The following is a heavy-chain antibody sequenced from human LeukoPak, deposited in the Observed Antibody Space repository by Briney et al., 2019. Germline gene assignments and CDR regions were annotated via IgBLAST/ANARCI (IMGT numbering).Heavy chain of an antibody. D-gene: IGHD2-2*02. CDR1: GFTFSSNG. CDR2: RWYDGSNK. J-gene: IGHJ3*02. Sequence: GGSLRLSCVASGFTFSSNGMHWVRQAPGKGLERVAVRWYDGSNKYYADSVKGRFTISRDNSKNTLYLQMNSLRAEATAVYYCAGEGCSSTSFYTNDAFDIWGQGTMVTVSS. V-gene: IGHV3-33*01. CDR3: AGEGCSSTSFYTNDAFDI.